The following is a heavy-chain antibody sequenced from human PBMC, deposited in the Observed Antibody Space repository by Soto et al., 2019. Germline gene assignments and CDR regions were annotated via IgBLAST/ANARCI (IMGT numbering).Heavy chain of an antibody. CDR3: ARGGITMVRGVPQRYWFDP. J-gene: IGHJ5*02. CDR1: GYTLTELS. V-gene: IGHV1-24*01. CDR2: FDPEDGET. Sequence: ASVKVSCKVSGYTLTELSMHWVRQAPGKGLEWMGGFDPEDGETIYAQKFQGRVTMTEDTSKNQFSLKLSSVTAADTAVYYCARGGITMVRGVPQRYWFDPWGQGTLVTVSS. D-gene: IGHD3-10*01.